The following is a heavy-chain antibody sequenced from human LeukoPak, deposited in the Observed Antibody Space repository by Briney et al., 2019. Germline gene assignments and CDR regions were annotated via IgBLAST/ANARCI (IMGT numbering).Heavy chain of an antibody. CDR1: GYSISSNNY. Sequence: PSETLSLTCTVSGYSISSNNYWGWIRQPPGKGLEWIGNIYHSGSTYYNPSLKSRVTISVDRSKNQFSLKLSSVTAADTAVYYCARSRYIVVVPAAMLGPSRNWFDPWGQGTLVTVSS. CDR2: IYHSGST. CDR3: ARSRYIVVVPAAMLGPSRNWFDP. V-gene: IGHV4-38-2*02. D-gene: IGHD2-2*01. J-gene: IGHJ5*02.